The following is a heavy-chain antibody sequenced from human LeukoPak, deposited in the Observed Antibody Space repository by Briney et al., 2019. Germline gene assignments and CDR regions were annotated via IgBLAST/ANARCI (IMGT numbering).Heavy chain of an antibody. CDR1: GFTFDDYA. V-gene: IGHV3-21*01. CDR3: ARAGHAKYSSSLIS. CDR2: ISSSSSYI. D-gene: IGHD6-13*01. J-gene: IGHJ3*01. Sequence: PGGSLRLSCAASGFTFDDYAMHWVRQAPGKGLEWVSSISSSSSYIYYADSVKGRFTISRDNAKNSLYLQMNSLRAEDTAVYYCARAGHAKYSSSLISWGQGTMVTVSS.